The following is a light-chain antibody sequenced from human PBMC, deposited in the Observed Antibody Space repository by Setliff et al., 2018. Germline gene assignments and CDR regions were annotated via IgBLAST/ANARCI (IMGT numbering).Light chain of an antibody. CDR1: RYDIGDHDY. J-gene: IGLJ1*01. CDR2: DVS. V-gene: IGLV2-14*03. Sequence: QSVLTQPASVSGSPGQSITISCSGTRYDIGDHDYVSWYQQYPGEAPKLLIYDVSKRPSGVSGRFSGSKSGTTASLTVSGLQADDEADYYCSAYAGSNNWGVFGTGTKVTVL. CDR3: SAYAGSNNWGV.